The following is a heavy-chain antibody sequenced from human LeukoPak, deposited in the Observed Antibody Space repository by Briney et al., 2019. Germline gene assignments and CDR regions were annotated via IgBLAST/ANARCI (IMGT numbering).Heavy chain of an antibody. Sequence: GGSLRLSCAASGFTFRSYSMNWVRQAPGKGLEWVSHITASGTAMFYADSVKGRFTISRDNAKNSLYLQMNSLRDEDTAVYYCASIPGISVSAYYFDYWGQGTLVTVSS. J-gene: IGHJ4*02. V-gene: IGHV3-48*02. D-gene: IGHD6-19*01. CDR1: GFTFRSYS. CDR2: ITASGTAM. CDR3: ASIPGISVSAYYFDY.